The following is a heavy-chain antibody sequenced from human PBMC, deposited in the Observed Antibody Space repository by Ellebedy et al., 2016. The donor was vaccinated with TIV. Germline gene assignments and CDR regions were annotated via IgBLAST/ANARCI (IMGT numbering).Heavy chain of an antibody. J-gene: IGHJ3*02. CDR2: IYQDGSQK. Sequence: GESLKISCAASRFSFDSYWMGWVRQAPGKGLEWVANIYQDGSQKYYVDSVGGRFTISRDNTKNSLYLQMNSLRVEDSAVYYCATDGSYGDYRSPAHAFEKWGQGTMVIVSS. CDR3: ATDGSYGDYRSPAHAFEK. V-gene: IGHV3-7*01. CDR1: RFSFDSYW. D-gene: IGHD4-17*01.